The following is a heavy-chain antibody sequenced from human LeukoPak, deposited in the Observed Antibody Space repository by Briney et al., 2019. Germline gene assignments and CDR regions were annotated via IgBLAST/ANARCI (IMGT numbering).Heavy chain of an antibody. CDR3: ARSKVPAAPFDY. V-gene: IGHV1-2*02. CDR2: INPNSGGT. CDR1: GYTFTGHY. Sequence: ASVKVSCKASGYTFTGHYMHWVRQAPGQGLEWMGWINPNSGGTNYAQKFQGRVTMTRDTSISTAYMELSRLRSDDTAVYYCARSKVPAAPFDYWGQGTLVTVSS. J-gene: IGHJ4*02. D-gene: IGHD2-2*01.